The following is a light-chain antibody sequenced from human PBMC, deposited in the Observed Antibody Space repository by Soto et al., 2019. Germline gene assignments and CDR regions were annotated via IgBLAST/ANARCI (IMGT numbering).Light chain of an antibody. CDR1: QSISSW. V-gene: IGKV1-5*03. CDR2: KAS. J-gene: IGKJ2*01. CDR3: QQYTSLYT. Sequence: DIQMTQSPSTLSAPVGDRVTITCRASQSISSWLAWYQQKPGKAPKLLIYKASSLESGVPSRFSGSGSGTEFTLTISSLQPDDFATYYCQQYTSLYTFGQGTKLEIK.